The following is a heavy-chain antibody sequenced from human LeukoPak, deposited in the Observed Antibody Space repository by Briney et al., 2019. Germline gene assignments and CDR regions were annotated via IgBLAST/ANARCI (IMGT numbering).Heavy chain of an antibody. V-gene: IGHV3-15*01. CDR2: IKSNNDGGTT. CDR3: TPVMVEDRGF. Sequence: GGTLRLSCAASGFIFNKAWMNWVRQAPGKGPEWVGRIKSNNDGGTTDYASPVEGRFIISRDDSKNTIYLQMNRLIIDDTAIYYCTPVMVEDRGFWGQGTLVTVSS. J-gene: IGHJ4*02. D-gene: IGHD2-21*01. CDR1: GFIFNKAW.